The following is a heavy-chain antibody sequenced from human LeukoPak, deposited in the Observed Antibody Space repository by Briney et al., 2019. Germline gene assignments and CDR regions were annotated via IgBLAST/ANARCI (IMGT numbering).Heavy chain of an antibody. CDR2: IIPIFGTA. J-gene: IGHJ6*02. D-gene: IGHD3-22*01. V-gene: IGHV1-69*13. Sequence: SVKVSCKASGYTFTSYGISWVRQAPGQGLEWMGGIIPIFGTANYAQKFQGRVTITADESTSTAYMELSSLRSEDTAVYYCASGTYDSSGYYFFYYYYGMDVWGQGTTVTVSS. CDR1: GYTFTSYG. CDR3: ASGTYDSSGYYFFYYYYGMDV.